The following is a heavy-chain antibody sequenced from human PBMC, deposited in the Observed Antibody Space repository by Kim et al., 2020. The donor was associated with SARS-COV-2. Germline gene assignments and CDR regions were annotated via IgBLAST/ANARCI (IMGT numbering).Heavy chain of an antibody. V-gene: IGHV3-33*05. CDR1: GFTFSSYG. J-gene: IGHJ6*02. Sequence: GGSLRLSCAASGFTFSSYGMHWVRQAPGKGLEWVAVISYDGSNKYYADSVKGRFTIYRDNSKNTLYLQMNSLRAEDTAVYYCARDILTGYYSHYYYYGMDVWGQGTTVTVSS. D-gene: IGHD3-9*01. CDR3: ARDILTGYYSHYYYYGMDV. CDR2: ISYDGSNK.